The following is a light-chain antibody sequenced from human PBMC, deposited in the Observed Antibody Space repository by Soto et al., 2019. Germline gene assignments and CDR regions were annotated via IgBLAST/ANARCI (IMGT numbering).Light chain of an antibody. CDR3: QQYGNVPIT. J-gene: IGKJ5*01. V-gene: IGKV1-33*01. CDR1: QDINIY. Sequence: DIQMTQSPSSLSASVGDRVTITCQASQDINIYLSWYQQKPGKAPNLLIYDASNLKTGVPSRFSGSGYATDFTLIISSLQPEDFATYYCQQYGNVPITFGQGTRLEIK. CDR2: DAS.